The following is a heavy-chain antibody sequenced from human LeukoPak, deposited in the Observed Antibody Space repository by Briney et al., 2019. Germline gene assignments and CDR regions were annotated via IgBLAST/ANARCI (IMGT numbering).Heavy chain of an antibody. J-gene: IGHJ3*02. CDR3: AKDLRGYSYGSDAFDI. Sequence: GGSLRLPCAASGFTYSSYGMHWVRQAPGKGLEWVAFIRYDGSNKYYADSVKGRFTISRDNSKNTLYLQMNSLRAEDTAVYYCAKDLRGYSYGSDAFDIWGQGTMVTVSS. V-gene: IGHV3-30*02. CDR1: GFTYSSYG. D-gene: IGHD5-18*01. CDR2: IRYDGSNK.